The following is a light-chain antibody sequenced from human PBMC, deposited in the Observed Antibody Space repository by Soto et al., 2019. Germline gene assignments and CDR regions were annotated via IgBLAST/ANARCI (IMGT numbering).Light chain of an antibody. CDR2: DND. V-gene: IGLV1-51*01. CDR1: SSNIGNDY. Sequence: QSVLTQPPLMSAAPGQKVTISCSGSSSNIGNDYVSWYQHFPRTAPQLLIYDNDNRPSGIPDRFSGSKSGTSATLRITGRQTADDDDDYCATWDKSLSAWVFGGGTKLTVL. J-gene: IGLJ3*02. CDR3: ATWDKSLSAWV.